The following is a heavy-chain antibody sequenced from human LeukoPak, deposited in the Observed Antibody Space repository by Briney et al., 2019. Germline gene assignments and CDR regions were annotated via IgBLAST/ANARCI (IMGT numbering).Heavy chain of an antibody. CDR3: VKGGY. V-gene: IGHV3-64D*06. Sequence: GGSLRLSCSASGFTFSSYAMHWVRQAPGKGLEYVSVISSNGGSTYYADSVKGRFTISRDNSKNTLYLQMSSLRAEDTAVYYCVKGGYWGQGTLVTVSS. CDR2: ISSNGGST. CDR1: GFTFSSYA. J-gene: IGHJ4*02.